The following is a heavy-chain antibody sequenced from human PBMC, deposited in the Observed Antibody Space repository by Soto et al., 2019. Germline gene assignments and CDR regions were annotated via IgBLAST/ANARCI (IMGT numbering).Heavy chain of an antibody. Sequence: SETLSLTCTVSGGSISSSSYYWGWIRQPPGKGLEWIGSIYSSGSSYFNPSLKTRVTISVDTSRNHFSLKLTSVTAADTAVSFCARSFSGFYTPPDSWGQGTLVTVSS. J-gene: IGHJ4*02. V-gene: IGHV4-39*01. CDR2: IYSSGSS. CDR3: ARSFSGFYTPPDS. D-gene: IGHD3-22*01. CDR1: GGSISSSSYY.